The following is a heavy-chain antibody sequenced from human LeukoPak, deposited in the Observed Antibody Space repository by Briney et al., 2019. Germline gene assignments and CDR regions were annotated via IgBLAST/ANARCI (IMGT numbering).Heavy chain of an antibody. CDR2: ISSSGCTI. J-gene: IGHJ4*02. Sequence: GGSLTLSCAASGFTFSDYYMSWIRQAPGKGLEWVSYISSSGCTIYYADSVKGRFTISRDNAKNSLYLQMNSLRAEDTAVYYCARTKSGYNYYFDYWGQGTLVTVSS. V-gene: IGHV3-11*01. D-gene: IGHD3-3*01. CDR3: ARTKSGYNYYFDY. CDR1: GFTFSDYY.